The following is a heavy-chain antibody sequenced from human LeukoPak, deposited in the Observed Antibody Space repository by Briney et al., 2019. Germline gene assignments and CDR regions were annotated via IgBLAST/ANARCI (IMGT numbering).Heavy chain of an antibody. CDR3: ARGGGKVYGYYHPYYGMDV. D-gene: IGHD4-17*01. V-gene: IGHV4-34*01. CDR2: INHSGST. Sequence: KSGGSLRLSCAASGFTFSSYAMSWVRQPPGKGLEWIGEINHSGSTNYNPSLKSRVTISVDTSKNQFSLKLSSVTAADTAVYYCARGGGKVYGYYHPYYGMDVWGQGTTVTVSS. J-gene: IGHJ6*02. CDR1: GFTFSSYA.